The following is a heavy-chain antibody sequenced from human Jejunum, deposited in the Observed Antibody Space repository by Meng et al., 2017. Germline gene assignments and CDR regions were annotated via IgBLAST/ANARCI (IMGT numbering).Heavy chain of an antibody. CDR2: INPNSGAA. Sequence: QVQLVQSGAEVKKPGASVKVSCKASGSSFSDYYIHWVRQAPGQGLEYMGRINPNSGAANLPQKFQGRVTMTTDTSTSTAYMELSRLTSDDTAVYYCARNYRDYWGQGTLVTVSS. CDR3: ARNYRDY. CDR1: GSSFSDYY. J-gene: IGHJ4*02. D-gene: IGHD3-10*01. V-gene: IGHV1-2*06.